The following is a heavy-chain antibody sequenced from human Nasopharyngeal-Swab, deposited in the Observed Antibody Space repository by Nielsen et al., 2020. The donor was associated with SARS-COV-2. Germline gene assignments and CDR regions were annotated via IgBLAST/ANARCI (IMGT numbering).Heavy chain of an antibody. J-gene: IGHJ4*02. CDR3: ARISYDILTGYYVGFDY. CDR1: GFSLSTSEMC. D-gene: IGHD3-9*01. V-gene: IGHV2-70*01. CDR2: IDWDDDK. Sequence: SGPTLVKPTQTLTLTCTFSGFSLSTSEMCVSWIRQPPGKALEWLALIDWDDDKYYSTSLKTRLTISKDNSKNQVVLTMTNMDPVDTATYYCARISYDILTGYYVGFDYWGQGTLVTVSS.